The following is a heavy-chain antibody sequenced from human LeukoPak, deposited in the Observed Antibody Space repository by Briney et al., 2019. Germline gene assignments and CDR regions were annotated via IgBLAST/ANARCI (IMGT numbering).Heavy chain of an antibody. V-gene: IGHV4-34*01. Sequence: SETLSLTCAVYGGSFSDYYWSWIRQPPGKGLEWIGEITHSGSTDYNPSFKSRVTISVDTSKNQFSLKLTSVTAADTAVYYCASDIVVVPAARYRAFDIWGQGTMVTVSS. CDR3: ASDIVVVPAARYRAFDI. J-gene: IGHJ3*02. CDR2: ITHSGST. CDR1: GGSFSDYY. D-gene: IGHD2-2*01.